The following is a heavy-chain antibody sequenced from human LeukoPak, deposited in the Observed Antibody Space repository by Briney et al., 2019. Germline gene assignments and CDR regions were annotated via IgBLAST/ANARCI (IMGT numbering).Heavy chain of an antibody. Sequence: GGSLRLSCAASGFTFSSYAMSWVRQAPGKGLEWVSAISGRAGSTDYADSVKGRFTISRDNSKNTLYLQMNSLRAEDTAVYYCAKGPAAGGYWGQGTLVTVSS. CDR3: AKGPAAGGY. V-gene: IGHV3-23*01. J-gene: IGHJ4*02. D-gene: IGHD6-13*01. CDR2: ISGRAGST. CDR1: GFTFSSYA.